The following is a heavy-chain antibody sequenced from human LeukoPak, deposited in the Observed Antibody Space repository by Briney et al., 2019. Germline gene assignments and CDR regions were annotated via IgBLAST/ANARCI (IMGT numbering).Heavy chain of an antibody. CDR1: GFTFSSYS. J-gene: IGHJ4*02. D-gene: IGHD1-26*01. CDR2: ISSSSSYI. V-gene: IGHV3-21*01. CDR3: ARDLGEYGAYYFDY. Sequence: GALRISCAAPGFTFSSYSMKLGRQAPGEGLGWGSSISSSSSYIYYADSVKGRFTISRDNAKNSLYLQMNSLRAEDTAVYYCARDLGEYGAYYFDYWGQGTLVTVSS.